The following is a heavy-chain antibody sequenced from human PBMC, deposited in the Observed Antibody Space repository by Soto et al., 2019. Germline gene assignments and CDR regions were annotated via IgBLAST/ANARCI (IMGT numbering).Heavy chain of an antibody. CDR2: VYYTGTT. J-gene: IGHJ4*02. CDR3: ARQVTSDILAPPCLLDY. V-gene: IGHV4-39*01. CDR1: GGSISSTDHY. D-gene: IGHD3-9*01. Sequence: QLQLQESGPGLVKPSETLSLTCTVSGGSISSTDHYWGWIRQSPGKGLEWIGSVYYTGTTYYNPSPKSRVTISVDASKSQFSLTLRSVTAADTAVYYCARQVTSDILAPPCLLDYWGQGSLVIVSS.